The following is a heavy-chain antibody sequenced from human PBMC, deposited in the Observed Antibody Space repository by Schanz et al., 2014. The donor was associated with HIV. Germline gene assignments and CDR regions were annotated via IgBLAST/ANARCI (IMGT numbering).Heavy chain of an antibody. V-gene: IGHV3-21*01. CDR3: AKVGRIYSTTWIDY. CDR2: ISSSSSYM. Sequence: EVQLLESGGGLVQPGGSLRLSCAASGFTFSGSVIYWVRQAPGKGLEWVSSISSSSSYMYYADSVKGRFTISRDNSKNTLYLQMNSLRREDTAVYYCAKVGRIYSTTWIDYWGQGTLVTVSS. J-gene: IGHJ4*02. CDR1: GFTFSGSV. D-gene: IGHD2-2*01.